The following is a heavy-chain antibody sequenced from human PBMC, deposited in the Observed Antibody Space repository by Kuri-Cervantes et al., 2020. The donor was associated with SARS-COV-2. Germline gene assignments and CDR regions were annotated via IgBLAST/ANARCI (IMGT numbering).Heavy chain of an antibody. J-gene: IGHJ4*02. Sequence: SETLSLTCAVYGGSFSGYYWSWIRQSPGKGLVWIGEINHTGSTNYNPSLKSRVTISVGASKNQFSLKLSSVTAADTAVYYCARDMRGTRTYFDYWGQGTLVTVSS. CDR1: GGSFSGYY. V-gene: IGHV4-34*01. CDR2: INHTGST. CDR3: ARDMRGTRTYFDY. D-gene: IGHD1-7*01.